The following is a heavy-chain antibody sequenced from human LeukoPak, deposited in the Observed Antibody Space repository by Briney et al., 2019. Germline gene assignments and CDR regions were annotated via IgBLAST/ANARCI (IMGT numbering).Heavy chain of an antibody. Sequence: GGSLRLPCAASGFTFSDFFMTWIRHAPGKGREWVSYISDSSDFTAYSDSVEGRFTISRDNARNSLYLQMNSLRAEDTAVYYCARALYGSGSYSTYWGQGTLVTVSS. CDR2: ISDSSDFT. V-gene: IGHV3-11*05. J-gene: IGHJ4*02. D-gene: IGHD3-10*01. CDR1: GFTFSDFF. CDR3: ARALYGSGSYSTY.